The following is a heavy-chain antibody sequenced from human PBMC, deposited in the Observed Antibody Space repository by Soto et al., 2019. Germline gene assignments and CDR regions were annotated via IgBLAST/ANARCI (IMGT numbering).Heavy chain of an antibody. CDR1: GFTFSSYG. Sequence: GGSLRLSCAASGFTFSSYGMHWVRQAPGKGLEWVAVIWYDGSNKYYADSVKGRFTISRDNSKNTLYLQMNSLRAEDTAVYYCARDSYGEDGSVLDFSGQGSLVIVSS. CDR2: IWYDGSNK. D-gene: IGHD3-10*01. V-gene: IGHV3-33*01. J-gene: IGHJ3*01. CDR3: ARDSYGEDGSVLDF.